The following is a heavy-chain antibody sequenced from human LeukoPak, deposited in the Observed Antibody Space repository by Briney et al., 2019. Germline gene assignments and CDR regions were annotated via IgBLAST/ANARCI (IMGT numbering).Heavy chain of an antibody. J-gene: IGHJ5*02. D-gene: IGHD4-17*01. CDR3: AKDGGGTVTTDNWFDP. CDR2: ISSSNDYI. Sequence: GGSLRLSCAASGFTFSTSTMNWVRQAPGKGLEWVSSISSSNDYIYYADSVKGRFTISRDNAKNSLYLQMNSLRAEDTAVYYCAKDGGGTVTTDNWFDPWGQGTLVTVSS. V-gene: IGHV3-21*01. CDR1: GFTFSTST.